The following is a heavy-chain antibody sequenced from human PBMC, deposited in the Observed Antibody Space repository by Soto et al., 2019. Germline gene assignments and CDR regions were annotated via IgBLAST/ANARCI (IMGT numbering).Heavy chain of an antibody. D-gene: IGHD3-10*01. CDR2: FYSGDDT. CDR1: GFTVSSNY. V-gene: IGHV3-66*01. Sequence: PGGSLRLSCAASGFTVSSNYMSWVRQAPGKGLEWVSVFYSGDDTYYADSVKGRFTISRDNSKNTLYLQMNSLRAEDTAVYYCARAGALYYGMDVWGQGTTVTVSS. J-gene: IGHJ6*02. CDR3: ARAGALYYGMDV.